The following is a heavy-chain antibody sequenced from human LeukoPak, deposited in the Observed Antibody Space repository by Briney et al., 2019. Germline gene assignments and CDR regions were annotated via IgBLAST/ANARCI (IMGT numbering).Heavy chain of an antibody. CDR1: GFTFSSYA. V-gene: IGHV3-23*01. Sequence: GGSLRLSCAASGFTFSSYAMSWLRQAPEMGLEWVSAISASGGSTHYADSVKGRFTISRDNSKNTLDLQMNSLRAEDRAVYYCAKDAFSENSYGLFDYWGQGTLVTVSS. CDR3: AKDAFSENSYGLFDY. CDR2: ISASGGST. J-gene: IGHJ4*02. D-gene: IGHD5-18*01.